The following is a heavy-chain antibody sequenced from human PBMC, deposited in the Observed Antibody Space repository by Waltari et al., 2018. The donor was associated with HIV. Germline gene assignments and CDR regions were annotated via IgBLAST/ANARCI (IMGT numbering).Heavy chain of an antibody. CDR1: GFTFDDYA. D-gene: IGHD3-22*01. V-gene: IGHV3-9*01. CDR3: ASGYYYDSSGYSY. CDR2: ISWNSGSI. Sequence: EVQLVESGGGLVQPGRSLRLSCAASGFTFDDYAMHWVRQAPGKGLEWVSGISWNSGSIGYADSVKGRFTISRDNAKNSLYLQMNSLRAEDTALYYCASGYYYDSSGYSYWGQGTLVTVSS. J-gene: IGHJ4*02.